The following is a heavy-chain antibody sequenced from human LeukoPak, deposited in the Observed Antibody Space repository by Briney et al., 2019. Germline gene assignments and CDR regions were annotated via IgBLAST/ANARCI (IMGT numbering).Heavy chain of an antibody. V-gene: IGHV3-30*07. CDR2: ISYDGSNK. J-gene: IGHJ5*02. CDR1: GFTFSSYA. CDR3: ARGRIAAAGTRWFDP. Sequence: PGGSLRLSCAASGFTFSSYAMHWVRQAPGKGLEWVAVISYDGSNKYYADSVKGRFTISRDNSKNTLYLQMNSLRAEDTAVYYCARGRIAAAGTRWFDPWGQGTLVTVSS. D-gene: IGHD6-13*01.